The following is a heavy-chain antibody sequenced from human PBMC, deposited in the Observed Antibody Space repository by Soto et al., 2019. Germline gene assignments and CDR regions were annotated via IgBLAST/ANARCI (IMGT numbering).Heavy chain of an antibody. J-gene: IGHJ6*02. CDR1: GFTFTSSA. CDR3: AADPLRYFDWLLYGNYYGMEV. D-gene: IGHD3-9*01. V-gene: IGHV1-58*01. Sequence: SVKVSCKASGFTFTSSAVQWVRQARGQRLEWIGWIVVGSGNTNYAQKFQERVTITRGMSTSTAYMELSSLRSEDTAVYYCAADPLRYFDWLLYGNYYGMEVWGQGTTVTVSS. CDR2: IVVGSGNT.